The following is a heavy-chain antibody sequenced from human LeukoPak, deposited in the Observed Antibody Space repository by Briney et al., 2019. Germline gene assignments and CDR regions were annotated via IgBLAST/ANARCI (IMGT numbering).Heavy chain of an antibody. CDR2: TNSAASST. CDR3: ARAGAEAAPFDA. CDR1: GFTFSHWW. D-gene: IGHD6-19*01. J-gene: IGHJ5*02. V-gene: IGHV3-74*01. Sequence: GGSLRLSCVASGFTFSHWWIHWVRQAPGKGLMWVSRTNSAASSTSYADSVKGRFTISRDNAKNTVYLQMNSLRDEGTATYYCARAGAEAAPFDAWGQGTLVTVSS.